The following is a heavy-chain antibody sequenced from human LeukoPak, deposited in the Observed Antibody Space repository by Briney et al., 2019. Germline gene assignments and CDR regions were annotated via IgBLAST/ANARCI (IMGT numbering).Heavy chain of an antibody. V-gene: IGHV3-48*01. J-gene: IGHJ6*03. Sequence: GESLRLSCAASGFTFSSYSMNWVRQAPGRGREWVSYISRSSSTIYYADSVKGRFTISRDNAKNSLYLQMNSLRAEDMAVYYCASQYYTNGVCSNYYYYMDVWGKGTTVTVSS. D-gene: IGHD2-8*01. CDR3: ASQYYTNGVCSNYYYYMDV. CDR1: GFTFSSYS. CDR2: ISRSSSTI.